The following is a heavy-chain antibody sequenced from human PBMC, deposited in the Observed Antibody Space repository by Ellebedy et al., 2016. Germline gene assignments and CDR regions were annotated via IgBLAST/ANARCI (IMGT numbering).Heavy chain of an antibody. CDR3: AREPWGGLGGDY. CDR1: GFRFSRQG. J-gene: IGHJ4*02. D-gene: IGHD3-16*01. V-gene: IGHV3-33*01. CDR2: IWYDGSNA. Sequence: GGSLRLSXAASGFRFSRQGMHWVRQAPGKGLEWVAVIWYDGSNAYYADSVKGRFTISRDNSKNTLSLQMNNLREEDAAVYYCAREPWGGLGGDYWGQGTLVTVSS.